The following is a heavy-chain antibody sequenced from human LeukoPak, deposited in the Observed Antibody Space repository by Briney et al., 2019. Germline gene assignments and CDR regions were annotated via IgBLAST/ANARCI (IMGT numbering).Heavy chain of an antibody. J-gene: IGHJ4*02. CDR1: GYTFTGYY. CDR2: INPNSGGT. D-gene: IGHD6-13*01. V-gene: IGHV1-2*02. CDR3: ARVSSSSSYYFDY. Sequence: ASVKVSCKASGYTFTGYYMHWVRQAPGQGLEWMGWINPNSGGTNYAQKFQGRVTMTRDTSISTAYMELSRLRSDDTAVYYCARVSSSSSYYFDYWGQGTLVTVSS.